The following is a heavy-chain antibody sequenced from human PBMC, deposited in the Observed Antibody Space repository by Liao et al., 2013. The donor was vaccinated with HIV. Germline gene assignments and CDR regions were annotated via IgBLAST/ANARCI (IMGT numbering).Heavy chain of an antibody. CDR3: ARAGRDGDRWYFDL. J-gene: IGHJ2*01. CDR1: GGSISSYY. Sequence: QVQLQESGPGLVKPSETLSLTCTVSGGSISSYYWSWIRQPPGKGLEWIGYIFYSGSTNYNPSLKSRVTISVDTSKNQFSLKLSSVTAADTAVYYCARAGRDGDRWYFDLWGRGTLVTVSS. V-gene: IGHV4-59*01. CDR2: IFYSGST. D-gene: IGHD1-14*01.